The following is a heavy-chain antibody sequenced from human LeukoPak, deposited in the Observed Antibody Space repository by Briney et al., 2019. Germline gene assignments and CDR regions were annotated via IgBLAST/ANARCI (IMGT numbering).Heavy chain of an antibody. J-gene: IGHJ3*02. CDR1: GGSISSSSYY. D-gene: IGHD3-10*01. CDR3: AIVSMVRGRKGVDI. Sequence: SETLSLTCIVSGGSISSSSYYWGWIRQPPGKGLEWIGSVYYSGSTYYNPSLRSRVTISVDTSKNQFSLKLSSVTAADTAVYYCAIVSMVRGRKGVDIWGQGTMVTVSS. V-gene: IGHV4-39*07. CDR2: VYYSGST.